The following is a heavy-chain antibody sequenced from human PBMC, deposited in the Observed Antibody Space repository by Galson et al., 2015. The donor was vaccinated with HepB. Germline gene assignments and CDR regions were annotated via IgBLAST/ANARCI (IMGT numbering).Heavy chain of an antibody. CDR1: GFSLSTSGVG. D-gene: IGHD3-10*01. CDR3: AHSRATMVRGVIIKEGWFDP. CDR2: IYWDDDK. Sequence: PALVKPTQTLTLTCTFSGFSLSTSGVGVGWIRQPPGKALEWLALIYWDDDKRYSPSLKSRLTITKDTSKNQVVLTMTNMDPVDTATYSCAHSRATMVRGVIIKEGWFDPWGQGTLVTVSS. J-gene: IGHJ5*02. V-gene: IGHV2-5*02.